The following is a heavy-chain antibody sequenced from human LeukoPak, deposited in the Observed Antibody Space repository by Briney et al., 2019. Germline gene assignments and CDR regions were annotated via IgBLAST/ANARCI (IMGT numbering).Heavy chain of an antibody. Sequence: ASVKVSCKASGYTFTGYYMHWVRQAPGQGLEWMGWINPNSGGTIYAQNFQGRVTMTRDTSISTAYMELSSPRSDDTAVYYCARDRLRLGYERTNWFDPWGQGTLVTVSS. CDR1: GYTFTGYY. CDR3: ARDRLRLGYERTNWFDP. CDR2: INPNSGGT. D-gene: IGHD2-15*01. J-gene: IGHJ5*02. V-gene: IGHV1-2*02.